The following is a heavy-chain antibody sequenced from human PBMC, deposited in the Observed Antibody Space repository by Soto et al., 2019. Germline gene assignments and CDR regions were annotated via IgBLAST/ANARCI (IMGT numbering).Heavy chain of an antibody. CDR3: ARATLDYYGSGSYYYYGMDV. D-gene: IGHD3-10*01. Sequence: SETLSLTCTVSGGSISRGGYYWSWIRQHPGKGLEWIGYIYYSGSTYYNPSLKSRVTISVDTSKNQFSLKLSSVTAADTAVYYCARATLDYYGSGSYYYYGMDVWGPGTMVTVS. J-gene: IGHJ6*02. V-gene: IGHV4-31*03. CDR2: IYYSGST. CDR1: GGSISRGGYY.